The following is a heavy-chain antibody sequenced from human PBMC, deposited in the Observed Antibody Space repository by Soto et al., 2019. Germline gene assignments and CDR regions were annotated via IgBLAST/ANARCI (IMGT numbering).Heavy chain of an antibody. Sequence: ASVKVSCKASGGTFNKYAINWVRQAAGQGLDWMGGVTPPVEAPNYPQNFQGRLTITADESTSTAYMELSNLRSEDTAVYYCASAQGVRFFGELSPLDSWGHGTLVTVSS. CDR2: VTPPVEAP. V-gene: IGHV1-69*13. CDR1: GGTFNKYA. J-gene: IGHJ5*01. D-gene: IGHD3-10*01. CDR3: ASAQGVRFFGELSPLDS.